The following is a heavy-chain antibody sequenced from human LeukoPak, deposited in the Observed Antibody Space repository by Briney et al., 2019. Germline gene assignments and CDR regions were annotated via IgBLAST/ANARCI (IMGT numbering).Heavy chain of an antibody. CDR3: AREGVRRGRQIDY. J-gene: IGHJ4*02. CDR2: IIPILGIA. D-gene: IGHD3-10*01. V-gene: IGHV1-69*04. CDR1: GGTFSSYA. Sequence: SVKVSCKASGGTFSSYAISWVRQAPGQGLEWMGRIIPILGIANYAQKFQGRVTITADKSTSTAYMELSSLRSEDTAVYYCAREGVRRGRQIDYWGQGTLVTVSS.